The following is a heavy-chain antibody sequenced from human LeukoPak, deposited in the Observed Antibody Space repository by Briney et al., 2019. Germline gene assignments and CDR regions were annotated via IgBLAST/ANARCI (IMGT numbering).Heavy chain of an antibody. CDR3: ARVRYSSSWYYFDY. V-gene: IGHV4-59*08. J-gene: IGHJ4*02. CDR2: IYYSGST. CDR1: GGSISSYY. Sequence: SETLSLTCTVSGGSISSYYWSWIRQPPGKGLEWIGYIYYSGSTNYNPSLKSRVTISVDTSKNQFSLKLSSVTAADTAVYYCARVRYSSSWYYFDYWGQGTLVTVSS. D-gene: IGHD6-13*01.